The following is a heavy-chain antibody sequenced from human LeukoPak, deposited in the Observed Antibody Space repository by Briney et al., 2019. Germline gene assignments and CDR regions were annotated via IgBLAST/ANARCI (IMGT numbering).Heavy chain of an antibody. D-gene: IGHD3-22*01. J-gene: IGHJ3*02. V-gene: IGHV4-59*01. CDR1: GGSISSYY. Sequence: PSETLSLTCTVSGGSISSYYWSWIRQPPGKGLEWIGYIYYSGSTNYNPSLKSRVTISVDTSKNQFSLKLSSVTAADTAVYYCARLKSRYYDSSGYSAFDIWGQGTMVTVSS. CDR3: ARLKSRYYDSSGYSAFDI. CDR2: IYYSGST.